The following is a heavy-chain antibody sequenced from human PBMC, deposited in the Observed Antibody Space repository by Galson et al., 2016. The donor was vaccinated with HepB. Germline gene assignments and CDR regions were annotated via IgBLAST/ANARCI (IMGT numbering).Heavy chain of an antibody. J-gene: IGHJ4*02. V-gene: IGHV3-9*01. D-gene: IGHD3-9*01. CDR1: GFTFDDYA. Sequence: SLRLSCAASGFTFDDYALHWVRQVPGTGLELVSGIGCNNNDIAYADSVKGRFTISRDDAKDSLYLQMSSLRTEHTAFYFCAKAMMVTGTQYFDGWGQGTLVIVSS. CDR2: IGCNNNDI. CDR3: AKAMMVTGTQYFDG.